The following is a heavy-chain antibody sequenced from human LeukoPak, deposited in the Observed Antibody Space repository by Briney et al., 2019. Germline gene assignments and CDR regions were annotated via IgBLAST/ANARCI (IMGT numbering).Heavy chain of an antibody. Sequence: GGSLRLSCAASGFTFSSYRMNWVRQAPGKGLEWVSYISSSSTIYYADSVKGRFTISRDNAKNSLYLQMNSLRDEDTAVYYCARKNPSSYYYGMDVWGQGTTVTVSS. CDR3: ARKNPSSYYYGMDV. CDR1: GFTFSSYR. CDR2: ISSSSTI. J-gene: IGHJ6*02. V-gene: IGHV3-48*02.